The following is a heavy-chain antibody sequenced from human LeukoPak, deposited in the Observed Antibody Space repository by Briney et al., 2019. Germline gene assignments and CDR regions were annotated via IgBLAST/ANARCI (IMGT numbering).Heavy chain of an antibody. CDR1: GFTFSAFV. CDR3: ARDPLAYNYHSSGNYFDF. Sequence: GGSLRLSCAASGFTFSAFVLHWVRQAPGKGLEWVAVTSYDGSEDYYADSVKARFIISRDNSKNTLYLQMNSLRPEDTAVYYCARDPLAYNYHSSGNYFDFWGQGALVTVSS. J-gene: IGHJ4*02. V-gene: IGHV3-30*04. D-gene: IGHD3-22*01. CDR2: TSYDGSED.